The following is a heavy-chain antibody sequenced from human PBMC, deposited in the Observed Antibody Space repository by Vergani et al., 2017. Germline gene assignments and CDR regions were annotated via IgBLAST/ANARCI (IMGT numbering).Heavy chain of an antibody. CDR2: IYHSGSP. D-gene: IGHD1-14*01. Sequence: QVQLQESGPGVVKPSQTLSLTCTVSGVSINDSDSYWTWIRQSPGKGLEWIGYIYHSGSPFYNPSLKSRFNISIDTSRYRFSLRLRAVTSADTAVYFCARDRDLSTIDYWGQGTLVTVSS. CDR1: GVSINDSDSY. J-gene: IGHJ4*02. CDR3: ARDRDLSTIDY. V-gene: IGHV4-30-4*08.